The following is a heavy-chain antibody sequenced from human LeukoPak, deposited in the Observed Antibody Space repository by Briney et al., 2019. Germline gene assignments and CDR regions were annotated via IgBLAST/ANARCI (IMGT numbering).Heavy chain of an antibody. V-gene: IGHV1-69*05. CDR1: GGTFSSYA. J-gene: IGHJ5*02. CDR2: IIPIFGTA. CDR3: ARPDHGAALGT. D-gene: IGHD6-6*01. Sequence: GASVKVSCKASGGTFSSYAISWVRQAPGQGLEWMGGIIPIFGTANYAQKFQGRVTITTDESTSTAYMELSSLGSEDTAVYYCARPDHGAALGTWGQGTLVTVSS.